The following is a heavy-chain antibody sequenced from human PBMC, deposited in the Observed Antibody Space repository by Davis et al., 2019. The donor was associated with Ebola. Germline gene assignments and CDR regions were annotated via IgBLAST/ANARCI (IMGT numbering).Heavy chain of an antibody. Sequence: AASVKVSCKASGGTFSSYAISWVRQAPGQGLEWMGGIIPIFGTANYAQKFQGRVTITADKSTSTAYMELSSLRSEDTAVYYCARGGRGIAARPDYYGMDVRGQGTTVTVSS. CDR2: IIPIFGTA. CDR3: ARGGRGIAARPDYYGMDV. V-gene: IGHV1-69*06. D-gene: IGHD6-6*01. J-gene: IGHJ6*02. CDR1: GGTFSSYA.